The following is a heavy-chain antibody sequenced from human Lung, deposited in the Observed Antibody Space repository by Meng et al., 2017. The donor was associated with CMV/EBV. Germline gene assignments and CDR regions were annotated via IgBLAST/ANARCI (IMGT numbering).Heavy chain of an antibody. D-gene: IGHD3-10*01. V-gene: IGHV4-4*02. CDR3: LRRSGGSV. J-gene: IGHJ1*01. CDR2: IPNRGSS. Sequence: QVNLRGSGPALVKPSEPLSLTCAVFGDSITNHTWWAWVRQPPGKGLEWIGEIPNRGSSAYNPSLKSRVSMSIDKSKNQFSLKLTSVTAADTAVYHCLRRSGGSVWGQGTLVTVSS. CDR1: GDSITNHTW.